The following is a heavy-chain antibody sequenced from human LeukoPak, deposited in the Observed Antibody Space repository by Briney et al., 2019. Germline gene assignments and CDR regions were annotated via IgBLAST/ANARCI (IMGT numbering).Heavy chain of an antibody. V-gene: IGHV3-74*01. D-gene: IGHD6-19*01. CDR2: INSDGSIT. J-gene: IGHJ4*02. Sequence: GGSLRLSCAASGFTFSSYWMHWVRQAPGKGLVWVSRINSDGSITAYADSVKGRFTISRDNAKNTLYLQMNSLSAEDTAVYYCARESESSGWYDYWGQGTLVTVSS. CDR3: ARESESSGWYDY. CDR1: GFTFSSYW.